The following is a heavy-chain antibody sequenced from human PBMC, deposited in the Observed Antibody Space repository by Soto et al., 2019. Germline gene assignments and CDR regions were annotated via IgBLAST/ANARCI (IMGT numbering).Heavy chain of an antibody. D-gene: IGHD1-26*01. CDR2: GDPSDSYS. V-gene: IGHV5-10-1*03. Sequence: EVQLVQSGAEVKKPGESLRISCKGFGYKFTSYWISWVRQMPGKGLEWMGRGDPSDSYSSYSPSFQGQVTISADKSTYTVSLQWSSREASNTAMYYCARQPGRGSSHTPFDYWGQGTLVTVSS. CDR1: GYKFTSYW. J-gene: IGHJ4*02. CDR3: ARQPGRGSSHTPFDY.